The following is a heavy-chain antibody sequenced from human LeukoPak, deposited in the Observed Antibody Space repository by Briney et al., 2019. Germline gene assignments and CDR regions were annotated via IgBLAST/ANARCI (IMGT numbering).Heavy chain of an antibody. D-gene: IGHD2-2*01. CDR3: TRQTDSCHDY. Sequence: GGSLRLSCAASGFTFSDYYMSWIRQAPGKGLEWVSYTTGSGSRISYADSVKGRFTMSWDNAVDSLYLQMNSLKSEDTAVYYCTRQTDSCHDYWGQGTLVTVSS. CDR2: TTGSGSRI. V-gene: IGHV3-11*01. CDR1: GFTFSDYY. J-gene: IGHJ4*02.